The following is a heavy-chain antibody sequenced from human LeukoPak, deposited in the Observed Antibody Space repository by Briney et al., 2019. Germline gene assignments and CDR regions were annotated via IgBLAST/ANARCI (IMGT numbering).Heavy chain of an antibody. CDR2: IYHSGST. CDR3: ARSRREYSSPQRAFDI. V-gene: IGHV4-38-2*02. J-gene: IGHJ3*02. CDR1: GYSISSGYY. D-gene: IGHD6-6*01. Sequence: SETLSLTCTVSGYSISSGYYWGWIRQPPGKGLEWIGSIYHSGSTYYNPSLKSRVTISVDTSKNQFSLKLSSVTAADTAVYYCARSRREYSSPQRAFDIWGQGTMVTVSS.